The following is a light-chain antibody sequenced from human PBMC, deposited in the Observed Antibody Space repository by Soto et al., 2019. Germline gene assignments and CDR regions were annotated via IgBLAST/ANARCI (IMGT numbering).Light chain of an antibody. CDR1: QGISSS. V-gene: IGKV1-9*01. CDR3: KQLNSYPLT. CDR2: AAS. Sequence: IQLTQSPSSLSASVGDRVTITCRASQGISSSLVWYQQKPGKAPKLLIYAASSLQSGVPSRFSGSGSGTDFTLTISSLQPEDFATYYCKQLNSYPLTFGGGTKVDI. J-gene: IGKJ4*01.